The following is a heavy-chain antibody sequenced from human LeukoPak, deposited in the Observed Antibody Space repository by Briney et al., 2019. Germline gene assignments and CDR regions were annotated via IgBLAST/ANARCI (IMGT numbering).Heavy chain of an antibody. J-gene: IGHJ4*02. D-gene: IGHD5-24*01. V-gene: IGHV4-38-2*02. CDR3: ARGLWATINY. Sequence: SETLSLTCTGSGYSISSGYYWGWIRQPPGQGLEWIGSIYHSGSTYYNPSLKSRVTISVDTSKNQFSLKLSSGTAADTAVYYCARGLWATINYWGQGTLVTVSS. CDR2: IYHSGST. CDR1: GYSISSGYY.